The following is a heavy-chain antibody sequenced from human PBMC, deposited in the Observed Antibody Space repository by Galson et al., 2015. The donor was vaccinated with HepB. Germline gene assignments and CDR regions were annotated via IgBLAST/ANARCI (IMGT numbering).Heavy chain of an antibody. CDR1: GGTFSSYA. CDR3: ARGSWDGTVTITGDYYYYGMDV. V-gene: IGHV1-69*06. CDR2: IIPIFGTA. D-gene: IGHD4-17*01. Sequence: SVKVSCKASGGTFSSYAISWVRQAPGQGLEWMGGIIPIFGTANYAQKFQGRVTITADKSTSTAYMELSSLRSEDTAVYYCARGSWDGTVTITGDYYYYGMDVWGQGTTVTVSS. J-gene: IGHJ6*02.